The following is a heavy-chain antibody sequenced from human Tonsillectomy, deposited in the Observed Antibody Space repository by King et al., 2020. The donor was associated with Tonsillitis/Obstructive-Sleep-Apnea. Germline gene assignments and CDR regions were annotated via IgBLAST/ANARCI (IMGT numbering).Heavy chain of an antibody. J-gene: IGHJ2*01. Sequence: EVQLVESGGGLVQPGGSLRLSCAASGFTFSSYAMSWVRQAPGKGLEWVSSISGSGGSTYYADSVKGRFTISRDNSKKTLYLQMNSLRAEDTAVYYCAKEGAGVVVPAAMPYWYFDLWGRGTLVTVSS. V-gene: IGHV3-23*04. CDR2: ISGSGGST. CDR3: AKEGAGVVVPAAMPYWYFDL. CDR1: GFTFSSYA. D-gene: IGHD2-2*01.